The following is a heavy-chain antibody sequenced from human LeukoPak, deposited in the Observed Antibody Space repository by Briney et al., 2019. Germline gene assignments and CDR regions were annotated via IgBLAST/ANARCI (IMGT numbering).Heavy chain of an antibody. Sequence: SETLSLTCTVSGGSISSSNYFWGWIRQPPGKGLEWIGSIYYSGSTYYNPSLKSRVTISVDTSKNQFSLKLSSVTAADTAVYYCARDYRYPGAFDIWGQGTMVTVSS. CDR3: ARDYRYPGAFDI. D-gene: IGHD3-16*02. J-gene: IGHJ3*02. CDR1: GGSISSSNYF. CDR2: IYYSGST. V-gene: IGHV4-39*07.